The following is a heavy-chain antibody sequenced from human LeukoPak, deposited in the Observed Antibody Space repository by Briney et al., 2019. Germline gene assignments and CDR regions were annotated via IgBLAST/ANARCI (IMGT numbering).Heavy chain of an antibody. CDR2: IYPGDSDT. CDR3: ARQNYFRLDY. CDR1: GYTFSSYW. D-gene: IGHD3-9*01. V-gene: IGHV5-51*01. Sequence: GDSLKISCKGSGYTFSSYWIGWVRQMPGKGLEWMGIIYPGDSDTRYSPSLQGQVTISVDTSIGTAYLQWSSLKASDTAIYYCARQNYFRLDYWGQGTLVTVSS. J-gene: IGHJ4*02.